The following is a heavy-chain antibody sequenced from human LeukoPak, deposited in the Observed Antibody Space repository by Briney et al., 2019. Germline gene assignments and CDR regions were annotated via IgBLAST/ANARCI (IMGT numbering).Heavy chain of an antibody. V-gene: IGHV3-48*03. CDR3: AREGSYYDSSGYRPGAFDI. CDR2: ISSSGNIM. Sequence: PGGSLRLSCAASGFTFRAYEMNWVRQAPGKGLEWVSNISSSGNIMYYADSVKGRFTVSRDNAKNSLYLQMNSLRAEDTAVYYCAREGSYYDSSGYRPGAFDIWGQGTMVTVSS. CDR1: GFTFRAYE. J-gene: IGHJ3*02. D-gene: IGHD3-22*01.